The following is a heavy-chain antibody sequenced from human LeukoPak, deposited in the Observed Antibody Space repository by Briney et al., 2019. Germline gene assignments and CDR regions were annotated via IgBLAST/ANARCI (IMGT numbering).Heavy chain of an antibody. D-gene: IGHD6-13*01. CDR2: IYYSGST. V-gene: IGHV4-31*03. CDR3: ARVSSWYYFDY. J-gene: IGHJ4*02. CDR1: GGSISSGGYY. Sequence: SETLSLTCTVSGGSISSGGYYWSWIRQHPGKGLEWIGYIYYSGSTYYNPSLKSRVTISVDTSKNQFSLKLSSVTAADTAVYYCARVSSWYYFDYWGQGTLVTVSS.